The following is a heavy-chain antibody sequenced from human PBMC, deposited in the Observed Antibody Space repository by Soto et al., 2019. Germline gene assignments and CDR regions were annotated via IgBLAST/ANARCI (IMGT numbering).Heavy chain of an antibody. CDR2: ISSTGFST. Sequence: GGSLRLSCAASGFTFSGNAMSWVRQAPGKGLEWVSGISSTGFSTYYADSVKGRFTTSRDNSKNTLYLQMNSLRAEDTALYYCAKGFSVANDYSGQGTLVTVSS. J-gene: IGHJ4*02. D-gene: IGHD5-12*01. V-gene: IGHV3-23*01. CDR1: GFTFSGNA. CDR3: AKGFSVANDY.